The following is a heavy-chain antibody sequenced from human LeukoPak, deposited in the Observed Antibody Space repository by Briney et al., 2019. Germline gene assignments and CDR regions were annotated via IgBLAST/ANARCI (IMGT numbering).Heavy chain of an antibody. Sequence: ASVKVSCKVSGYTLPELSMHWVRQAPGKGLEWMGGFDPEDGETIYAQKFQGRVTMTEDTSTDAAYMELSSLRSEDTAVYYCATAIRYYYDSSGLFPGFDYWGQGTLVTVSS. CDR3: ATAIRYYYDSSGLFPGFDY. D-gene: IGHD3-22*01. CDR1: GYTLPELS. CDR2: FDPEDGET. J-gene: IGHJ4*02. V-gene: IGHV1-24*01.